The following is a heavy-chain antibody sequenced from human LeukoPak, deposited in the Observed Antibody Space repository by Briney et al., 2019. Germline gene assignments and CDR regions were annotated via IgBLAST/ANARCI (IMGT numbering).Heavy chain of an antibody. J-gene: IGHJ4*02. CDR3: AREAGSRYYDSSGYFDY. D-gene: IGHD3-22*01. CDR1: GYTFTIYD. Sequence: GASVKVSCKSSGYTFTIYDMHWVRQAPGQGLELMGIINPSGGSTSYAQKFQGRVTMTRDTSTSTVYMELSSLRSEDTAVYYCAREAGSRYYDSSGYFDYWGQGTLVTVSS. CDR2: INPSGGST. V-gene: IGHV1-46*01.